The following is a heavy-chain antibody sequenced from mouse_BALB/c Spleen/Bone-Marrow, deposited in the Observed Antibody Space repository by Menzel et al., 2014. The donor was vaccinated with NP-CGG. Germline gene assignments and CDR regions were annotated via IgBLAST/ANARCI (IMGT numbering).Heavy chain of an antibody. Sequence: EVQLQQSGAELVKPGASVKLSCTASGFNIKDTYMHWVKQRPEQGLEWIGRIDPANGNTKYDPKFQGKATITADTSSNTAYLQLSSLTSKDTAVYYCAWTAPENFDYWGQGTTLTVSS. CDR1: GFNIKDTY. J-gene: IGHJ2*01. D-gene: IGHD1-2*01. V-gene: IGHV14-3*02. CDR2: IDPANGNT. CDR3: AWTAPENFDY.